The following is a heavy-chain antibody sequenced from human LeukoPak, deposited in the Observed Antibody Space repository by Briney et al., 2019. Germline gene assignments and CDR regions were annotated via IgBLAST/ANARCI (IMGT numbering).Heavy chain of an antibody. CDR3: ATEGYRYYYMDV. V-gene: IGHV4-61*02. CDR1: CASISSGSYY. CDR2: IYSSGST. D-gene: IGHD5-12*01. J-gene: IGHJ6*03. Sequence: PSQTLSLTCTVFCASISSGSYYWSWIRQPAGKGLEWIGRIYSSGSTNYNLCLKRRVTISVDTSKNQFSLKLSSVTAADTAVYYCATEGYRYYYMDVWGKGTTVTVSS.